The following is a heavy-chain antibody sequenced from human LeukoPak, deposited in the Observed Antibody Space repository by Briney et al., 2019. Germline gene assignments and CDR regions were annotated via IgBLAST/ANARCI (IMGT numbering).Heavy chain of an antibody. CDR1: GGTFSSYA. J-gene: IGHJ6*03. Sequence: GASVKVSCKASGGTFSSYAISWVRQAPGQGLEWMGGIIPIFGTANYAQKFQGRVTITADKSTSTAYMELSSLRSEDTAVYYCATPVRGYYYYYMDVWGKGTTVTVSS. CDR3: ATPVRGYYYYYMDV. CDR2: IIPIFGTA. D-gene: IGHD3-10*01. V-gene: IGHV1-69*06.